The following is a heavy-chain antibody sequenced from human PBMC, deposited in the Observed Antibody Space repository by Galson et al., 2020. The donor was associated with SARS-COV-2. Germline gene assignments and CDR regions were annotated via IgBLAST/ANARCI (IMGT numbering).Heavy chain of an antibody. CDR1: SDSISSAGYY. CDR2: IFYSGST. V-gene: IGHV4-31*03. Sequence: SETLSLTCTVSSDSISSAGYYWSWIRQHPEKGLEWVGYIFYSGSTNYNPSLKSRVTVSVDTSKNQFSLKLSSVTAADTAVYYCARDGGYGSGTYYLPYWGQGTLVTVSS. D-gene: IGHD3-10*01. J-gene: IGHJ4*02. CDR3: ARDGGYGSGTYYLPY.